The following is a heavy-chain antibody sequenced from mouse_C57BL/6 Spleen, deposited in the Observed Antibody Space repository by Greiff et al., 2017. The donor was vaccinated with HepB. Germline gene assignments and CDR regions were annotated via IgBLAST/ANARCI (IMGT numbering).Heavy chain of an antibody. CDR1: GYTFTSYW. Sequence: QVQLQQPGAELVRPGTSVKLSCKASGYTFTSYWMHWVKQRPGQGLEWIGVIDPSDSYTNYNQKFKGKATLTVDTSSSTAYMQLSSLTSEDSAVYYWARGEYYYGSLDVWGTGTTVTVSS. CDR2: IDPSDSYT. V-gene: IGHV1-59*01. D-gene: IGHD1-1*01. CDR3: ARGEYYYGSLDV. J-gene: IGHJ1*03.